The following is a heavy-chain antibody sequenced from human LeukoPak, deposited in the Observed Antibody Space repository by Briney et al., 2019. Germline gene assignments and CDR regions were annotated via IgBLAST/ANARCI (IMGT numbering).Heavy chain of an antibody. CDR3: ARLASGRYGPLTPFDY. D-gene: IGHD1-26*01. CDR2: IYYSGST. V-gene: IGHV4-59*08. J-gene: IGHJ4*02. Sequence: PSETLSLTCTVSAGSISSYYWSWIRQPPGKGLEWIGDIYYSGSTNYNPSLKSRVTISVDTSKNQFSLRLSSVTAADTAVYYSARLASGRYGPLTPFDYWGQRTLVTVSS. CDR1: AGSISSYY.